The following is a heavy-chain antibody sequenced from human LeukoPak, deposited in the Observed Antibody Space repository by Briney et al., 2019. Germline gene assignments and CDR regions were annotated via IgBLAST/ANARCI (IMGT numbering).Heavy chain of an antibody. CDR1: GFTFSSYA. Sequence: GGSLRLSCAASGFTFSSYAMHWVRQAPGKGLEWVAVISYDGSNKYYADSVKGRFTISRDNSKNTLYPQMNSLRAEDTAVYYCARGGGAVRGVIWKHFDYWGQGTLVTVSS. D-gene: IGHD3-10*01. V-gene: IGHV3-30*04. CDR2: ISYDGSNK. J-gene: IGHJ4*02. CDR3: ARGGGAVRGVIWKHFDY.